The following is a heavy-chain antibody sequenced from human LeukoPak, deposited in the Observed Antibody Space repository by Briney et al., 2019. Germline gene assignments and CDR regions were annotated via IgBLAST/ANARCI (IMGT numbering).Heavy chain of an antibody. Sequence: ASVKVSCKASGYTFTSYGISRVRHAPGQGLERMGWISAYNGNTNYAQKLQGRVTMTTDTSTSTAYMELRSLRSDDTAVYYCARDRRGYSAYDGEGFDYWGQGTLVTVSS. CDR2: ISAYNGNT. D-gene: IGHD5-12*01. CDR3: ARDRRGYSAYDGEGFDY. V-gene: IGHV1-18*04. J-gene: IGHJ4*02. CDR1: GYTFTSYG.